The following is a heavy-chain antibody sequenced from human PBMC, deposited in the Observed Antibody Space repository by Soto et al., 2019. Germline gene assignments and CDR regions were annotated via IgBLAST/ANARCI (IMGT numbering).Heavy chain of an antibody. CDR3: SRGGPGVPMYYSDY. Sequence: ELQLVESGGDIVQPGGSLRLSCAASGFIFSEYWMHWVRQAPGKGLVWVSRISSDGSSTHYADSVKGRFTISRDNSKNTLYLQMNSLTAEDTGVVYCSRGGPGVPMYYSDYWGQGTLVTVSS. CDR1: GFIFSEYW. D-gene: IGHD2-8*01. CDR2: ISSDGSST. V-gene: IGHV3-74*01. J-gene: IGHJ4*02.